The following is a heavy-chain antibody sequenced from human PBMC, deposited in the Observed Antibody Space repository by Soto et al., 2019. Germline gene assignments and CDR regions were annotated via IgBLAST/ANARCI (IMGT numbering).Heavy chain of an antibody. D-gene: IGHD4-17*01. CDR1: GDPISSDY. V-gene: IGHV4-59*01. CDR3: ARETYGDYVGYFDP. CDR2: MYYTGTT. Sequence: PSETLSLTCSVSGDPISSDYWSWIRQPPGKGLEWIGYMYYTGTTNYNPSLRSRVTISLDTSKKQFSLKLSSVTAADTAVYYCARETYGDYVGYFDPWGQRIPVTVSS. J-gene: IGHJ5*02.